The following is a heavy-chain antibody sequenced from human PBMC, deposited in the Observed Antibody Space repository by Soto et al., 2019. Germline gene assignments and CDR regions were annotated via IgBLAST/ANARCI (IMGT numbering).Heavy chain of an antibody. Sequence: SETLSLTCTVSGGSISSSSYYWGWIRQPPGKGLEWIGSIYYSGSTYYNPSLKSRVTISVDTSKNQFSLKLSSVTAADTAVYYCARVAAAGRYYYYGMDVWGQGTTVTVSS. J-gene: IGHJ6*02. V-gene: IGHV4-39*01. D-gene: IGHD6-13*01. CDR1: GGSISSSSYY. CDR3: ARVAAAGRYYYYGMDV. CDR2: IYYSGST.